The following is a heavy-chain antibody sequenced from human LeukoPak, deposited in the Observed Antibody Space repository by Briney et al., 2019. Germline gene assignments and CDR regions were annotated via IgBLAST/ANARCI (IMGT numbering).Heavy chain of an antibody. CDR1: GGSVSGYY. D-gene: IGHD1-1*01. V-gene: IGHV4-34*01. CDR2: INHSGST. J-gene: IGHJ5*02. Sequence: AETLSLTCAVYGGSVSGYYWSWIRQPPGKGLEWIGEINHSGSTNYNPSLKSRVTISGDTSKNQFSLKLSSVTAADTAVYYCARGMGTTGTRYNWFDPWGQGTLVTVSS. CDR3: ARGMGTTGTRYNWFDP.